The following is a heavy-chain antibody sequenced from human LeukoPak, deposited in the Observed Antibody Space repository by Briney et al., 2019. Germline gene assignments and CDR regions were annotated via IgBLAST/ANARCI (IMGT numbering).Heavy chain of an antibody. J-gene: IGHJ4*02. CDR1: GFTFSSYS. Sequence: GGSLRLSCAASGFTFSSYSMNWVRQAPGKGLEWVSSISSSSSYIYYADSVKGRFTISRDNAKNSLYLQMNSLRAEDTAVYYCARVRPAMVRGVYFDYWGQGTLVTVSS. D-gene: IGHD3-10*01. V-gene: IGHV3-21*01. CDR3: ARVRPAMVRGVYFDY. CDR2: ISSSSSYI.